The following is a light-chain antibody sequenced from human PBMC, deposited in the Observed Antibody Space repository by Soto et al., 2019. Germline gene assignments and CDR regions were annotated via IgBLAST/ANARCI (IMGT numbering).Light chain of an antibody. CDR1: QSVTNNY. CDR3: QYYGSSPQT. Sequence: IVLTQSPGTLSLSPGERATLSCRASQSVTNNYLAWYQQQPGQAPRLLIYAASSRATGLPDRFSGSGSGTDLTHTTSRLEPEDFAVYYCQYYGSSPQTFGQGTKVEIK. CDR2: AAS. V-gene: IGKV3-20*01. J-gene: IGKJ1*01.